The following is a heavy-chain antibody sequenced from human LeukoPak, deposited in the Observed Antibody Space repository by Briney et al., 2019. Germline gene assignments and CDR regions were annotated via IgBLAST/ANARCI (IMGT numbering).Heavy chain of an antibody. CDR1: GGSISSYY. CDR3: ARETPGIVGATQAFDI. Sequence: SETLSLTCTVSGGSISSYYWSWIRQPPGKGLEWIGYIYYSGSTNYNPSLKSRVTMSVDTSKNQFSLKLSSVTAADTAVYYCARETPGIVGATQAFDIWGQGTMVTVSS. J-gene: IGHJ3*02. D-gene: IGHD1-26*01. CDR2: IYYSGST. V-gene: IGHV4-59*01.